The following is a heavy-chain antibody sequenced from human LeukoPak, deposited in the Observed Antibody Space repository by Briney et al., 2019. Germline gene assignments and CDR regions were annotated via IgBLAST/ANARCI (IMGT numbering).Heavy chain of an antibody. CDR2: ISAYNGNT. V-gene: IGHV1-18*01. J-gene: IGHJ4*02. CDR3: ASGYSGYDFPPFDY. D-gene: IGHD5-12*01. CDR1: GYTFTSYG. Sequence: ASVKVSCKASGYTFTSYGISWVRQAPGQGLEWMGWISAYNGNTNYAQKLQGRVTMTTDTSTSTAYMELRSLRSDDTAVYYCASGYSGYDFPPFDYWGQGTLVTVSS.